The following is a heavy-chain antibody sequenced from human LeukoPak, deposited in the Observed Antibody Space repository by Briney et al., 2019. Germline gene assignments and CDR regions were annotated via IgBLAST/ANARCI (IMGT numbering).Heavy chain of an antibody. CDR1: GASVNRGYYH. D-gene: IGHD6-19*01. Sequence: SETLSLTCSVTGASVNRGYYHWSWIRQPPGKALEWIGDIYATGTTSTRFNPSLMSRATISVDTSQNQFSLTLNSVTAADTAVYFCARFKSSGWYYFDNWGQGALVTVSS. V-gene: IGHV4-61*01. CDR2: IYATGTTST. CDR3: ARFKSSGWYYFDN. J-gene: IGHJ4*02.